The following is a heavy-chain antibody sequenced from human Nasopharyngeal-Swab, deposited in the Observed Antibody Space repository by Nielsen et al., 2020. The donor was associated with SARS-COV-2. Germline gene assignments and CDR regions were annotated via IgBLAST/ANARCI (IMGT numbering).Heavy chain of an antibody. Sequence: SETLSLTCTVSGVSITSQYWSWIRQPPGKGLEWIGEINHRGTTNYNPSLKSRVTISADTSKNQFSLNLSSVTAADTAVYYCARGLVDVNMILVVIGFSYWLDSWGQGTLVTVSS. CDR1: GVSITSQY. CDR2: INHRGTT. J-gene: IGHJ5*01. CDR3: ARGLVDVNMILVVIGFSYWLDS. D-gene: IGHD3-22*01. V-gene: IGHV4-34*01.